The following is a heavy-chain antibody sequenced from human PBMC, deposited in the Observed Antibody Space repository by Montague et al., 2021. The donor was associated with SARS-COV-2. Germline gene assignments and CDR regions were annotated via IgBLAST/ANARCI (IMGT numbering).Heavy chain of an antibody. D-gene: IGHD3-3*01. CDR2: ISNTGST. V-gene: IGHV4-61*01. J-gene: IGHJ6*02. CDR1: GVTVSSHSYY. Sequence: SETLSLTCSVSGVTVSSHSYYWSWIRQPPGKGLEWIGYISNTGSTNSKPSLKSRVTISLDTSKNQFYLKMTSVTAADTAVYYCARVFDVHGFRSSGLHIWGQGTMVTVSS. CDR3: ARVFDVHGFRSSGLHI.